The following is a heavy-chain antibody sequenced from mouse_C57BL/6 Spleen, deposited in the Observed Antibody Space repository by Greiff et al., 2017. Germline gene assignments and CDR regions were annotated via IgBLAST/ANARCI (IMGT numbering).Heavy chain of an antibody. CDR1: GYAFSSYW. CDR3: ARYGDYYGSMDYFDY. J-gene: IGHJ2*01. CDR2: IYPGDGDT. V-gene: IGHV1-80*01. D-gene: IGHD1-1*01. Sequence: QVQLQQSGAELVKPGASVKISCKASGYAFSSYWMNWVKQRPGKGLAWIGQIYPGDGDTNYNGKFKGKATLTADKSSSTAYMQLSSLTSEDSAVYFCARYGDYYGSMDYFDYWGQGTTLTVSS.